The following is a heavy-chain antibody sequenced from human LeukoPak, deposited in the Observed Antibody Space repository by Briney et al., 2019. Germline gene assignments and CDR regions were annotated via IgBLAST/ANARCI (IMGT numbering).Heavy chain of an antibody. CDR1: GGSISSSSYY. Sequence: KPSETLSLTCTVSGGSISSSSYYWGWIRQPPGKGLEWIGSIYYSGSTYYNPSLKSRVTISVDTSKNQFSLKLSSVTAADTAVYYCARLTPGSSSIPLDYWGQGTLVTVSS. J-gene: IGHJ4*02. D-gene: IGHD6-13*01. CDR2: IYYSGST. CDR3: ARLTPGSSSIPLDY. V-gene: IGHV4-39*01.